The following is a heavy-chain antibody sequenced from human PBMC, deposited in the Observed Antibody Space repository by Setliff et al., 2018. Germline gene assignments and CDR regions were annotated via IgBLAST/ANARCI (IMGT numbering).Heavy chain of an antibody. CDR1: GGSISIKNYY. Sequence: SETLSLTCTVSGGSISIKNYYWGWIRQPPGKGLEWIGNIYYSGGTYYSPSLKSRVTISVDTSENQFSLKLNSVTAADPAFYYCAGGGGWIQLFDYWGLGTQVTVSS. V-gene: IGHV4-39*01. D-gene: IGHD3-16*01. CDR3: AGGGGWIQLFDY. CDR2: IYYSGGT. J-gene: IGHJ4*02.